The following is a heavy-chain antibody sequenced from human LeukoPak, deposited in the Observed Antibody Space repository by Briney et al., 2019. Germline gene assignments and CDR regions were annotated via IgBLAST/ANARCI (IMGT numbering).Heavy chain of an antibody. D-gene: IGHD6-13*01. CDR1: GYTLTGYC. V-gene: IGHV1-46*01. CDR2: INPSGGGT. CDR3: ARDVSYSGSRDAWWFDP. Sequence: GASVKVSCKASGYTLTGYCMHWVRQAPGQGLEWMGIINPSGGGTSYAQKFQGRVTMTRDMSTNTFYMELSSLRFDDTAVYYCARDVSYSGSRDAWWFDPWGQGTLVTVSS. J-gene: IGHJ5*02.